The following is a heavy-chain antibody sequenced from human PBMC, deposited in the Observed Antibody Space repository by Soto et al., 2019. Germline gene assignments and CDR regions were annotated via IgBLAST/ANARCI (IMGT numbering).Heavy chain of an antibody. V-gene: IGHV4-39*01. CDR3: ARRQLLSVYFDY. J-gene: IGHJ4*02. D-gene: IGHD2-2*01. CDR2: IYYSGST. Sequence: QLQLQESGPGLVKPSETLSLTCTVSGGSISSSSYYWGWIRQPPGKGLEWIGRIYYSGSTYYNPSLKSRVTISVDTSKNQFSLKLSSVTAADTAVYYCARRQLLSVYFDYWGQGTLVTVSS. CDR1: GGSISSSSYY.